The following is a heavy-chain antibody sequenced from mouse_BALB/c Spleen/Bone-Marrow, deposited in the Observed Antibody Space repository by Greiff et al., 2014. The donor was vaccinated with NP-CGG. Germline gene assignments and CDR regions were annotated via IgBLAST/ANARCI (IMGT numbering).Heavy chain of an antibody. CDR1: GFNIKDTY. CDR3: APYYYGRWFAN. D-gene: IGHD1-1*01. Sequence: VQLKQSGGELVKPGASVKLSCTASGFNIKDTYMHWGKHRPEQGLEWIGRIDPANGNIKYEPKFQGKATITADTSSNTAYLQLSSLTSEDTAVYYCAPYYYGRWFANWGQGTLVTVSA. CDR2: IDPANGNI. J-gene: IGHJ3*01. V-gene: IGHV14-3*02.